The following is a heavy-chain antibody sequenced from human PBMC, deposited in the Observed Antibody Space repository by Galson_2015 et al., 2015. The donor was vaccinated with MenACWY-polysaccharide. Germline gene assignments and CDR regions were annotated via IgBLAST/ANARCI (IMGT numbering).Heavy chain of an antibody. CDR2: ISKSGDST. V-gene: IGHV3-11*01. CDR3: ARGHYGLDV. J-gene: IGHJ6*02. Sequence: SLRLSCAASGFSLGGWYMSWIRQAPGKGLEWLSYISKSGDSTFYADSVKGRFAIFRDNAKNSLYLQLNSLEVEDTAIYYCARGHYGLDVWGQGTQVTVSS. CDR1: GFSLGGWY.